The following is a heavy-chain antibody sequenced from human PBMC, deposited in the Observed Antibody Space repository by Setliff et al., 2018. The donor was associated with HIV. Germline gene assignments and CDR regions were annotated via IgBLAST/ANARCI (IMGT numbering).Heavy chain of an antibody. CDR1: GVSTSIHY. CDR2: IHTSDTT. V-gene: IGHV4-4*07. J-gene: IGHJ6*03. D-gene: IGHD6-13*01. CDR3: ARGVAAAGMLMDV. Sequence: SETLSLTCTVSGVSTSIHYWVWIRQPAGRGLEWIGRIHTSDTTRYNPSLQSRVAMSVDTSKNQFSPKLTSVSAADTAVYYCARGVAAAGMLMDVWGKGTTVTVSS.